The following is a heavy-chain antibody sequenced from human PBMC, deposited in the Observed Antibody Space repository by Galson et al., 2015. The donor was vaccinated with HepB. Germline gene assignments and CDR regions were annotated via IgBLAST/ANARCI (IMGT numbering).Heavy chain of an antibody. D-gene: IGHD6-13*01. CDR2: ISSSSSYI. CDR3: ARGWRQLVHGGSQN. V-gene: IGHV3-21*01. J-gene: IGHJ4*02. CDR1: GFTFSSYS. Sequence: SLRLSCAASGFTFSSYSMNWVRQAPGKGLEWVSSISSSSSYIYYADSVKGRFTISRDNAKNSLYLQMNSLRAEDTAVYYCARGWRQLVHGGSQNWGQGTLVTVSS.